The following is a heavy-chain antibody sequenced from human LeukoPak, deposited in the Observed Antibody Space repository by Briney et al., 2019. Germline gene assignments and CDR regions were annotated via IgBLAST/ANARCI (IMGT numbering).Heavy chain of an antibody. J-gene: IGHJ4*02. CDR1: GGSISSYH. D-gene: IGHD5-18*01. V-gene: IGHV4-59*01. CDR3: AREASYGYVIWDY. Sequence: PSETLSLTCTVSGGSISSYHWGWIRQPPGKGLEWIGYIYYSGSTNYNPSLKSRVTISVDTSRNQFSLKLNSVTAADTAVYYCAREASYGYVIWDYWGQGTLVTVSS. CDR2: IYYSGST.